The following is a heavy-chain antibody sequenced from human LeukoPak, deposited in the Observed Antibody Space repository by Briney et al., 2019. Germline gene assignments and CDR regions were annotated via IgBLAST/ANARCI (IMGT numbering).Heavy chain of an antibody. J-gene: IGHJ4*02. CDR2: ISGGGGST. Sequence: PGGSLRLSCAASGFTFSSYVMSWVRQAPGKGLEWVSAISGGGGSTYYADSVKGRFTISRDNSNNTLYLQMNSLRAEDTAVYFCAKKQTTTVTTLDYWGQGTLVTVSS. CDR1: GFTFSSYV. D-gene: IGHD4-17*01. CDR3: AKKQTTTVTTLDY. V-gene: IGHV3-23*01.